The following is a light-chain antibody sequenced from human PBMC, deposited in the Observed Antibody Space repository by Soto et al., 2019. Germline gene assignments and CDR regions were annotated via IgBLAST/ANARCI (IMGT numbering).Light chain of an antibody. J-gene: IGLJ1*01. Sequence: QSVLTQPASVSGSPGQSITISCTGTSGDVGGYDYVSWYQQYPGKAPKLIIYDVSKRPSGIPDRFFGSKFGNTASLTISGLQAEDEADYYCCSYAGSFIFVFGTGTKVTVL. CDR1: SGDVGGYDY. CDR2: DVS. V-gene: IGLV2-11*01. CDR3: CSYAGSFIFV.